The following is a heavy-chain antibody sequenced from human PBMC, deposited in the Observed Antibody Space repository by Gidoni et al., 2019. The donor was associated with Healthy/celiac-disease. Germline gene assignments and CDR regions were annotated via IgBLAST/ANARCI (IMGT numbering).Heavy chain of an antibody. V-gene: IGHV3-30-3*01. J-gene: IGHJ6*02. CDR3: AREGASRAYYYYGMDV. Sequence: QVQLVESGGGVVQPGRSLRLSCAASGFPFSSSAMHWVRQAPGKGLEWVAVISYDGSNKYYADSVKGRFTISRDNSKNTLYLQMNSLRAEDTAVYYCAREGASRAYYYYGMDVWGQGTTVTVSS. CDR1: GFPFSSSA. CDR2: ISYDGSNK.